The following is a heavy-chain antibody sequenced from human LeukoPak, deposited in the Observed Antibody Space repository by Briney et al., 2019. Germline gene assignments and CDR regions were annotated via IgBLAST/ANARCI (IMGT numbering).Heavy chain of an antibody. D-gene: IGHD4-17*01. CDR2: INPNSGGT. CDR1: GYTFTGYY. V-gene: IGHV1-2*02. Sequence: ASVKVSCKASGYTFTGYYMHWVRQAPGQGLEWMGWINPNSGGTNYAQKFQGRVTMTRDTSISTAYMELSRLRSDDTAVYYCARENYGDYVAVDYWGQGTLVTVSS. J-gene: IGHJ4*02. CDR3: ARENYGDYVAVDY.